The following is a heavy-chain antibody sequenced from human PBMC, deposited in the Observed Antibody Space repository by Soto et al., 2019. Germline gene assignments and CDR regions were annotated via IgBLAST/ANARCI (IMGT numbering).Heavy chain of an antibody. CDR3: ARVQGAGTLALWFGELNWFDP. CDR1: GYTFTSYG. D-gene: IGHD3-10*01. V-gene: IGHV1-18*01. Sequence: QVQLVQSGAEVKKPGASVKVSCKASGYTFTSYGISWARQAPGQGLEWMGWISAYNGNRNYAQMLQGRVTMTTDTATSTAQMELRSLRSDATTEYYCARVQGAGTLALWFGELNWFDPWGQGTLVTVSS. J-gene: IGHJ5*02. CDR2: ISAYNGNR.